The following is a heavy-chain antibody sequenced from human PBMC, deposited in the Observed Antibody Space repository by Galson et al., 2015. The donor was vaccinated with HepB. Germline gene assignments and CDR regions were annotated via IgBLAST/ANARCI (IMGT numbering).Heavy chain of an antibody. CDR3: ARGSSARYFDY. CDR2: TYYRSKWYN. J-gene: IGHJ4*02. CDR1: GDSVSSHSAT. D-gene: IGHD6-19*01. V-gene: IGHV6-1*01. Sequence: CAISGDSVSSHSATWIWIRQSPSRGLEWLGRTYYRSKWYNDYATSVKSRISIDPDTSKNQFSLQLNSVTPEDTAVYYCARGSSARYFDYWGQGTPVTVSS.